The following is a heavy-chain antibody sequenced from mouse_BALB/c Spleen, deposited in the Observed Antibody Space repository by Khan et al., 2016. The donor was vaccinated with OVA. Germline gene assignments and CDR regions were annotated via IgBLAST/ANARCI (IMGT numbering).Heavy chain of an antibody. CDR3: TRIDRSDCDY. Sequence: EVQLQQSGPELVRPGASVKISCKASGYSFTGYFMNWVMQSHGKSLEWIGRINPHIGETFYNQRFKDKATLTVDESSSTAHMELRSLAYEDSAVYYCTRIDRSDCDYWGQGTTLTVSS. CDR1: GYSFTGYF. V-gene: IGHV1-20*02. CDR2: INPHIGET. D-gene: IGHD1-1*01. J-gene: IGHJ2*01.